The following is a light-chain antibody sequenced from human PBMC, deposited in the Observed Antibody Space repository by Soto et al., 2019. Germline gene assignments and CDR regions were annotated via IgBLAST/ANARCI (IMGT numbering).Light chain of an antibody. J-gene: IGKJ1*01. Sequence: DIQMTQSPASLSASVLDRVTISCRASQSIGRNLNWYQQKPGKAPTLLIFTSSSLQSGVPSRFSGSGSGTDFILTISSLQPEDFATYYCQQSYSTPPTFGQGTKVDIK. CDR1: QSIGRN. V-gene: IGKV1-39*01. CDR3: QQSYSTPPT. CDR2: TSS.